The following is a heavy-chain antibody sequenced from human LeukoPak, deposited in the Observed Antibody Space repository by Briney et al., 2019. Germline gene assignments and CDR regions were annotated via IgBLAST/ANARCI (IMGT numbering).Heavy chain of an antibody. CDR3: TTAAFH. J-gene: IGHJ1*01. CDR2: IRSETDGGTT. D-gene: IGHD6-25*01. Sequence: PGGSLRLSCAASGFTFSDAWMNWVRQDPGKGLEWVGHIRSETDGGTTDYAAPVKGRFTISRDDSKSTLFLHINSLKPEDTAVYYCTTAAFHWGQGTLVTVSS. V-gene: IGHV3-15*01. CDR1: GFTFSDAW.